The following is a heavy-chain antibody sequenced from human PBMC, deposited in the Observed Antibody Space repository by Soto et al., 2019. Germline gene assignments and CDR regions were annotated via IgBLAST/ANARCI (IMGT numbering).Heavy chain of an antibody. CDR1: GFSFSLYD. J-gene: IGHJ4*02. Sequence: PGRSLRLSCAGSGFSFSLYDLNWARQAPGKGLEWVSYISTSGDTIYYADSVKGRFTISRDNAKTSLYLQMNRLRAEHKAVYYCTRGPPGDFWGQGTPVTVS. D-gene: IGHD3-10*01. CDR2: ISTSGDTI. V-gene: IGHV3-48*03. CDR3: TRGPPGDF.